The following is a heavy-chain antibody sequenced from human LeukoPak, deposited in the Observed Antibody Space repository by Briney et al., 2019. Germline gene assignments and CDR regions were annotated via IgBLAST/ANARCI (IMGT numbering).Heavy chain of an antibody. D-gene: IGHD5-18*01. J-gene: IGHJ4*02. Sequence: PSETLSLTCTVSGGSISSYYWSWIRQPPGKGLEWIGYIYYSGSTNYNPSLKSRVTISVDTSKNQFSLKLSSVTAADTAMYYGARHGGYSYGSPFYNDYWGQGTLVTVSS. CDR1: GGSISSYY. CDR2: IYYSGST. CDR3: ARHGGYSYGSPFYNDY. V-gene: IGHV4-59*08.